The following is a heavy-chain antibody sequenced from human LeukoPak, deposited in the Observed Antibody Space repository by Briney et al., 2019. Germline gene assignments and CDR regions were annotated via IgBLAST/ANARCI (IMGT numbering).Heavy chain of an antibody. Sequence: ASETLSLTCTVSGGSISSYYWSWIRQPPGKGLEWIGYIYYSGSTNYNPSLKSRVTISVDTSKNQFSLELRSVIAADTAVYFCARAKAGTIYYFDYWGQGTLVTISS. V-gene: IGHV4-59*01. CDR2: IYYSGST. CDR3: ARAKAGTIYYFDY. CDR1: GGSISSYY. J-gene: IGHJ4*02. D-gene: IGHD1/OR15-1a*01.